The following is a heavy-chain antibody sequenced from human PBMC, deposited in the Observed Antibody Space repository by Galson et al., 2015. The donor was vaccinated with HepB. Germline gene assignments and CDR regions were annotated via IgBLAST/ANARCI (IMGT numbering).Heavy chain of an antibody. CDR2: ISDSSGTI. J-gene: IGHJ5*02. Sequence: SLRLSCAVSGFSFSDYYMSWIRQAPGKGLEWVSYISDSSGTIYYADSVKGRSTISRDNAKNSVYLQMNSLRAEDMAIYYCARAALGWFDPWGQGTLVTVSS. CDR3: ARAALGWFDP. V-gene: IGHV3-11*01. D-gene: IGHD6-25*01. CDR1: GFSFSDYY.